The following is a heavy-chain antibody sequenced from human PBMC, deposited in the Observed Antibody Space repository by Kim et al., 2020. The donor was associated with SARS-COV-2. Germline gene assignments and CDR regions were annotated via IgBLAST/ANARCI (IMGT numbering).Heavy chain of an antibody. V-gene: IGHV1-3*01. J-gene: IGHJ4*02. Sequence: ASVKVSCKASGYTFSSSIMQWVRQAPGQRLEWMGWINAGNGNTKYSPKFQGRVSITRDTSASTVSMELSSLISEDTAVYYCAKGDASVWGQGTLVIVSS. CDR1: GYTFSSSI. CDR2: INAGNGNT. CDR3: AKGDASV.